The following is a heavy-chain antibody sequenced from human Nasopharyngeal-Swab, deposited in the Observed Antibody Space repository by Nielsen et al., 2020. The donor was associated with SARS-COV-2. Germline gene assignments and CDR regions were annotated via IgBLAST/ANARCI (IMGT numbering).Heavy chain of an antibody. D-gene: IGHD4-17*01. J-gene: IGHJ4*02. CDR3: ARDRTVTTTVYFDY. CDR1: GFNFSSYG. CDR2: IWYDGRNK. Sequence: GESLKISCAASGFNFSSYGMHWVRQAPGKGLEWVAVIWYDGRNKYYADSVKGRFTISRDNSKNTLYLQMNSLRAEDTAVYYCARDRTVTTTVYFDYWGQGTLVTVSS. V-gene: IGHV3-33*01.